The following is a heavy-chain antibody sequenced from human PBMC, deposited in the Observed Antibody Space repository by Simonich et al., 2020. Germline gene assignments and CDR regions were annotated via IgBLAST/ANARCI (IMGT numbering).Heavy chain of an antibody. CDR2: SNHSGST. J-gene: IGHJ4*02. CDR1: GGSFSGYY. Sequence: QVQLQQWGAGLLKPSETLSLTCAVYGGSFSGYYWSWIRQPPGKGLEWIGESNHSGSTYYNPSLKSRVTISVDTSKNQFSLKLSSVTAADTAVYYCARDRDGDYDYWGQGTLVTVSS. D-gene: IGHD4-17*01. CDR3: ARDRDGDYDY. V-gene: IGHV4-34*01.